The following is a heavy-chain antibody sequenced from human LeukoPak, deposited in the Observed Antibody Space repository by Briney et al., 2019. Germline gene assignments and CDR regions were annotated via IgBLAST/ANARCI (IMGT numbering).Heavy chain of an antibody. J-gene: IGHJ4*02. V-gene: IGHV1-69*06. CDR1: GGTFSSYA. CDR2: IIPIFGTA. CDR3: AREGGYYDSSGYYNI. Sequence: SVKASCKASGGTFSSYAISWVRQAPGQGLEWMGGIIPIFGTANYAQKFQGRVTITADKSTSTAYMELSSLRSEDTAVYYCAREGGYYDSSGYYNIWGQGTLVTVSS. D-gene: IGHD3-22*01.